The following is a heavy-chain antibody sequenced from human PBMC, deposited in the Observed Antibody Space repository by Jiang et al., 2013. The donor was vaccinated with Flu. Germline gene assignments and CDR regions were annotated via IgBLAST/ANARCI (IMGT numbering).Heavy chain of an antibody. D-gene: IGHD4-17*01. CDR3: GRGDPWHGMDV. CDR2: IIPILGTA. V-gene: IGHV1-69*04. J-gene: IGHJ6*02. CDR1: GYTFTSYD. Sequence: SGAEVKKPGSSVRVSCKASGYTFTSYDINWVRQATGQGLEWLGRIIPILGTANSPQKFQGRVTITADKSTSTAYLELSRLGSEDTAIYYCGRGDPWHGMDVWGQGTTVIVSS.